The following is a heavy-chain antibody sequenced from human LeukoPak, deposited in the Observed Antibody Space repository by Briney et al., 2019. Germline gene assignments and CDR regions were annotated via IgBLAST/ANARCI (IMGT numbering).Heavy chain of an antibody. CDR2: IYYSVST. CDR3: ARQDYSGTYLFDY. Sequence: SQTLSLTCTLSGGSISSYYCSWIRQPPEKVLEWIGYIYYSVSTNYNPSLKSRVTISVDTSKSQFSLKLTSVTATDTAVYYCARQDYSGTYLFDYWGQGTLVTVSS. J-gene: IGHJ4*02. D-gene: IGHD1-26*01. V-gene: IGHV4-59*08. CDR1: GGSISSYY.